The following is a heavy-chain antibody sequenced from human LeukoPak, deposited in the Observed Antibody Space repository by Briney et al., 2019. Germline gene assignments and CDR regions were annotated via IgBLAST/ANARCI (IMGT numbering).Heavy chain of an antibody. CDR2: IYHSGST. CDR3: ARVRVGYSGSWLDY. Sequence: SETLSLTCTVSGYSISSGYYWGWIRQPPGKGLEWIGSIYHSGSTYYNPSLKSRVTISVDTSKNQFSLKLSSVTAADTAVYYCARVRVGYSGSWLDYWGQGTLVTVSS. CDR1: GYSISSGYY. V-gene: IGHV4-38-2*02. D-gene: IGHD6-13*01. J-gene: IGHJ4*02.